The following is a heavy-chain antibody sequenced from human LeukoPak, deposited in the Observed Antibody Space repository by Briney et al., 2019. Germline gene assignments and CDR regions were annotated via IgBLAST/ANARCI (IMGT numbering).Heavy chain of an antibody. CDR1: RFSFSSYT. CDR2: ISYDGSAK. V-gene: IGHV3-30*18. CDR3: AKEKVPYNWNPFDY. J-gene: IGHJ4*02. Sequence: GGSLRLSCAASRFSFSSYTMHWVRQAPGKGLEWLAVISYDGSAKYYAGSVKGRFTISRDNSQNTVSLQMNSLRAEDTAVYYCAKEKVPYNWNPFDYWGQGTLVTVSS. D-gene: IGHD1-20*01.